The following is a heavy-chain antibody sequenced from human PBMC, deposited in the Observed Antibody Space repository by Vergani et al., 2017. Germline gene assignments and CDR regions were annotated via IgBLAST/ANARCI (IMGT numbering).Heavy chain of an antibody. CDR1: GYSINSGYY. V-gene: IGHV4-38-2*02. CDR3: ARDSDRGVVVITRSPYYFDY. Sequence: QVQLQESGPGLVKPSETLSLTCTVSGYSINSGYYLGWIRQPPGKGLEWIGSIYHSGSTYYNPSLKSRVTISVDTSKNQFPLKLSSVTAADTPVYYCARDSDRGVVVITRSPYYFDYWGQGTLVTVSS. D-gene: IGHD3-22*01. J-gene: IGHJ4*02. CDR2: IYHSGST.